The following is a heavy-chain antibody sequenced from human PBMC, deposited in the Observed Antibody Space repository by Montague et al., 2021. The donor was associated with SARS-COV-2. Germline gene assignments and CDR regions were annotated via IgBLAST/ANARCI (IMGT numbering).Heavy chain of an antibody. V-gene: IGHV4-39*01. J-gene: IGHJ4*02. CDR2: IYYSGTT. D-gene: IGHD6-19*01. Sequence: SETLSLTCTVSGGSISSSNYYWGWIRQPPGKGLEWIGSIYYSGTTYYTPSLQSRVTISLDTSKKQFSLKLSSVTAADTAVYYCARGTYTSGWFQQFDYWGQGTLVTVSS. CDR3: ARGTYTSGWFQQFDY. CDR1: GGSISSSNYY.